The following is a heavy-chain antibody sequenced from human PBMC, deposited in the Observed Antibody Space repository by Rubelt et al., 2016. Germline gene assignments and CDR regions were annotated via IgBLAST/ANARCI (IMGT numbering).Heavy chain of an antibody. CDR3: ARVITGSSGWSA. J-gene: IGHJ5*02. V-gene: IGHV3-7*03. CDR1: GFTFSSYA. D-gene: IGHD6-19*01. CDR2: IKQDGYET. Sequence: GSGGGLVQPGGSLRLSCAASGFTFSSYAMTWVRQARGKGLEWVANIKQDGYETYYVDSVKGRFTIPRDNAKNSLYLQMNSLRAEDTAVYYCARVITGSSGWSAWGQGTLVTVSS.